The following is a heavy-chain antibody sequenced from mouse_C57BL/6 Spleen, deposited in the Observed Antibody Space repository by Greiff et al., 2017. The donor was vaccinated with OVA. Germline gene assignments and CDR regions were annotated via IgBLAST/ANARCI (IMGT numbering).Heavy chain of an antibody. D-gene: IGHD3-2*02. CDR1: DSEVFPIAY. V-gene: IGHV15-2*01. J-gene: IGHJ2*01. CDR2: ILPSIGRT. Sequence: VQLQESGSELRSPGSSVKLSCKDFDSEVFPIAYMSWVRQKPGHGFEWIGGILPSIGRTIYGEKFEDKATLDADTLSNTAYLELNSLTSEDSAIYYCARDSSGYRSRFDYWGQGTTLTVSS. CDR3: ARDSSGYRSRFDY.